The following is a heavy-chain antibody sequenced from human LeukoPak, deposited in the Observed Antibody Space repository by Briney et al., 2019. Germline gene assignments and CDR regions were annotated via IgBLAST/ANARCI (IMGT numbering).Heavy chain of an antibody. V-gene: IGHV3-15*01. CDR3: TTGGGTSDF. CDR1: GFTFTNAW. J-gene: IGHJ4*02. Sequence: GESLRLSCAASGFTFTNAWMSWVRQAPGKGLELVGRIKRKTDGGTTDYAAPVKGRFTISRDDSKNTVYLQMNSLITEDTALYYCTTGGGTSDFWGQGTLVTVSS. CDR2: IKRKTDGGTT. D-gene: IGHD1-1*01.